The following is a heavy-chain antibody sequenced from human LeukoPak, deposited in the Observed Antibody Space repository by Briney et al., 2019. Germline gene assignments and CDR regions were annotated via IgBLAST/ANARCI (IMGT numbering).Heavy chain of an antibody. CDR1: RFTFSRYG. CDR3: AKDNRAYYYDSSGYPN. D-gene: IGHD3-22*01. V-gene: IGHV3-30*02. CDR2: IQYDGSKK. J-gene: IGHJ4*02. Sequence: GGSLRLSCAASRFTFSRYGMHWVRQAPGKGLEWVTFIQYDGSKKYYADSVKGRFTISRDNSKNTLYLEMNSLRAEDTAVYYCAKDNRAYYYDSSGYPNWGQGTLVTVSS.